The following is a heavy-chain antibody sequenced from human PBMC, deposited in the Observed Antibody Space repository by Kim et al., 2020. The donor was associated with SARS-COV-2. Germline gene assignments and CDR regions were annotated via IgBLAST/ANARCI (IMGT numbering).Heavy chain of an antibody. V-gene: IGHV3-33*06. Sequence: GGSLRLSCAASGFTFSSYGMHWVRQAPGKGLEWVAVIWYDGSNKYYADSVKGRFTISRDNSKNTLYLQMNSLRAEDTAVYYCAKSDYSLEYSSGWYYGMDDWGQGTKVTVSS. CDR3: AKSDYSLEYSSGWYYGMDD. J-gene: IGHJ6*02. CDR2: IWYDGSNK. D-gene: IGHD6-19*01. CDR1: GFTFSSYG.